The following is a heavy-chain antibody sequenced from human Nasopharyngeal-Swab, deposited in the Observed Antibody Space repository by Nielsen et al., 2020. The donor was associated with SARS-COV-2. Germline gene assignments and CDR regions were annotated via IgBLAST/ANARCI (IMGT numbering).Heavy chain of an antibody. D-gene: IGHD3-22*01. Sequence: WVRQAPGQGLEWMGWMNPNSGNTGYAQKFQGRVTMTRNTSISTAYMELSSLRSEDTAVYYCARGPYYYDSSGYRAYYYYMDVWDKGTTVTVSS. CDR3: ARGPYYYDSSGYRAYYYYMDV. CDR2: MNPNSGNT. V-gene: IGHV1-8*01. J-gene: IGHJ6*03.